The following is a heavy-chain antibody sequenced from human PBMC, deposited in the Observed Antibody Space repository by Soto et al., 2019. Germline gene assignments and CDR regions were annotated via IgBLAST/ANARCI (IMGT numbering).Heavy chain of an antibody. CDR1: GGSISSSTYY. CDR2: FFNGGNT. D-gene: IGHD4-17*01. J-gene: IGHJ4*02. Sequence: SETLSLTCTVSGGSISSSTYYWGWMRQPPGKGLEWFAGFFNGGNTYYNPSLNSRVTISVDTSKNQFSLKLSSVTAADTAVYYCGRISSHGDYAYWGQGTLVTVSS. CDR3: GRISSHGDYAY. V-gene: IGHV4-39*01.